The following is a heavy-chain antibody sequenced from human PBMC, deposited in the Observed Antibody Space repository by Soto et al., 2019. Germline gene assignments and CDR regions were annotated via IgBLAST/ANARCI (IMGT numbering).Heavy chain of an antibody. V-gene: IGHV4-59*01. D-gene: IGHD2-15*01. J-gene: IGHJ4*01. CDR1: GAPITINY. CDR2: IYYSGST. CDR3: ARHAGGPYGH. Sequence: SETLSLTCAVSGAPITINYWSWIRQAPGKGLEWVGYIYYSGSTTYNPSLKSRVTMSADTSKDQFSLKLNSVTAADTAVYYCARHAGGPYGHWGPGILVTVSS.